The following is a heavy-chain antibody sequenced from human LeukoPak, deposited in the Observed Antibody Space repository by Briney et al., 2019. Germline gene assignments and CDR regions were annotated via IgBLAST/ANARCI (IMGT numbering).Heavy chain of an antibody. V-gene: IGHV3-23*01. CDR1: GFTFSTYA. D-gene: IGHD5-18*01. Sequence: GGSLRLSCAASGFTFSTYAMSWVRQAPGKGLEWVSGTSGSGVGTYYADSVKGRFTISRDNSKNTLYLQMNSLRAEDTAVYYCAKVIDSYGQGDIWGQGTMVTVSS. J-gene: IGHJ3*02. CDR2: TSGSGVGT. CDR3: AKVIDSYGQGDI.